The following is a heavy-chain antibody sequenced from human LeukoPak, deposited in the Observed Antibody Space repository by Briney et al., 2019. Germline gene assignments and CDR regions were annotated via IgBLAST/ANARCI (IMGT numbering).Heavy chain of an antibody. CDR3: ARDIGQGLRIYYYYGMDV. CDR2: INPNSGGT. D-gene: IGHD4-17*01. CDR1: GHTFTGYY. J-gene: IGHJ6*02. Sequence: GASVKVSCKASGHTFTGYYMHWVRQAPGQGLEWMGWINPNSGGTNYAQKFQGRVTMTRDTSISTAYMELSGLRSDDTAVYYCARDIGQGLRIYYYYGMDVWGQGTAVTVSS. V-gene: IGHV1-2*02.